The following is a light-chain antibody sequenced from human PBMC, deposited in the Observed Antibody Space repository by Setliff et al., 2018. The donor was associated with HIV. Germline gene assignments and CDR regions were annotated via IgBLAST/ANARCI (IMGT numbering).Light chain of an antibody. J-gene: IGLJ1*01. Sequence: SVLTQPASVSGSPGQSITISCIGTGRDIGGYNYVSWYQQHPGKAPKLIIYGVTKRSSGVSNRFSGSKAGTTASLTISGLQAEDEADYYCSSYTSTSAYVFGTGTKVTVL. CDR3: SSYTSTSAYV. CDR1: GRDIGGYNY. V-gene: IGLV2-14*03. CDR2: GVT.